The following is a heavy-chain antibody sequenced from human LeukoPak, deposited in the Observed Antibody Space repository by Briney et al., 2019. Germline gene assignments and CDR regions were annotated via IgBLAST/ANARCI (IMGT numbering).Heavy chain of an antibody. CDR2: IYSGGST. CDR3: ARDRCSSTSCHNWFDP. Sequence: GGSLRLSCAASGFTVSSSYMSWVRQAPGKGLEWVSVIYSGGSTYYADSVKGRFTISRDNSKNTLYLQMNSLRAEDTAVYYCARDRCSSTSCHNWFDPWGQGTLVTVSS. V-gene: IGHV3-66*02. D-gene: IGHD2-2*01. CDR1: GFTVSSSY. J-gene: IGHJ5*02.